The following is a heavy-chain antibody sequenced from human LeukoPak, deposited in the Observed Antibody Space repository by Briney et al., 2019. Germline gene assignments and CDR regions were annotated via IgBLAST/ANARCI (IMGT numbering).Heavy chain of an antibody. Sequence: GASVKVSCKASGGTFSSYAISWVRQAPGQGLEWMGGIIPIFGTANYAQKFQGRVTITADKSTSTAYMELSGLRSEDTAVYYCARSHCSSTSCYGYRYYYYMDVWGKGTTVTVSS. J-gene: IGHJ6*03. CDR2: IIPIFGTA. V-gene: IGHV1-69*06. CDR3: ARSHCSSTSCYGYRYYYYMDV. D-gene: IGHD2-2*01. CDR1: GGTFSSYA.